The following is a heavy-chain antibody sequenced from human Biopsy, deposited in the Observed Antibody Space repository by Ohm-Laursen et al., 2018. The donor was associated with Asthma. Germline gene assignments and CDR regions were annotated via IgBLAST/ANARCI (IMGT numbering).Heavy chain of an antibody. CDR1: GFTFSNYG. Sequence: SLRLSCSASGFTFSNYGMHWVRHAPGQGLDWVAVISFDGSNKNYTDSVKGRFTISRDNSRNTLHLQMNSLRAEDTAVYYCAKDVFPGWELRRGPDYWGQGTLVTVSS. CDR2: ISFDGSNK. CDR3: AKDVFPGWELRRGPDY. V-gene: IGHV3-30*18. D-gene: IGHD1-26*01. J-gene: IGHJ4*02.